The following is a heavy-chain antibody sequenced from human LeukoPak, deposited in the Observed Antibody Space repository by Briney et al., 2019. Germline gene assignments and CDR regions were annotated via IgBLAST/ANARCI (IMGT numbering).Heavy chain of an antibody. V-gene: IGHV1-2*06. J-gene: IGHJ4*02. CDR3: ARAYNYYDSSGYWLDY. CDR2: INPNSGGT. CDR1: GYTFTGYY. Sequence: ASVKVSCTASGYTFTGYYMHWVRQAPGQGLEWMGRINPNSGGTNYAQKFQGRVTMTRDTSISTAYMELSRLRSDDTAVYYCARAYNYYDSSGYWLDYWGQGTLVTVSS. D-gene: IGHD3-22*01.